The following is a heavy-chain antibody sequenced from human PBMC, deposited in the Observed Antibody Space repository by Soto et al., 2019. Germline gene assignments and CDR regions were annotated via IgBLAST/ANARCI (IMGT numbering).Heavy chain of an antibody. CDR3: ARDLAFSGGPTGYFDY. V-gene: IGHV6-1*01. CDR2: TYYRSKWYN. CDR1: GDSVSSNSAS. J-gene: IGHJ4*02. Sequence: PSQTLSLTCAISGDSVSSNSASWNWIRQSPSRGLEWLGRTYYRSKWYNDYAVSVKSRITINPDTSKNQFSLQLNSVTPEDTVVFYCARDLAFSGGPTGYFDYWGQGTLVTVSS. D-gene: IGHD6-19*01.